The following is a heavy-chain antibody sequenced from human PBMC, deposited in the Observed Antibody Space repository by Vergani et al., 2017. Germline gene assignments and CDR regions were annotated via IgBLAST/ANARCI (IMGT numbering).Heavy chain of an antibody. CDR3: AREETTVTSWFDP. Sequence: QVQLQESGPGLVKPSETQSLTCTVSGGSISSYYWSWIRQPPGKGLEWIGYIYYSGSTYYNPSLKSRVTISVDTSKNQFSLKLSSVTAADTAVYYCAREETTVTSWFDPWGQGTLVTVSS. CDR2: IYYSGST. CDR1: GGSISSYY. D-gene: IGHD4-17*01. J-gene: IGHJ5*02. V-gene: IGHV4-30-4*01.